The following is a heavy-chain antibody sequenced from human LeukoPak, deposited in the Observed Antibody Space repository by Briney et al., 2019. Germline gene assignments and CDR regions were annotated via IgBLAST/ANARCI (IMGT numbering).Heavy chain of an antibody. CDR1: GGSISSYY. CDR2: IYTSGST. CDR3: ARESFDWLFDYYYYYGMDV. J-gene: IGHJ6*02. D-gene: IGHD3-9*01. Sequence: SETLSLTSTVSGGSISSYYWSWIRQPAGKGLEWIGRIYTSGSTNYNPSLKSRVTMSVDTSKNQFSLKLSSVTAADTAVYYCARESFDWLFDYYYYYGMDVWGQGTTVTVSS. V-gene: IGHV4-4*07.